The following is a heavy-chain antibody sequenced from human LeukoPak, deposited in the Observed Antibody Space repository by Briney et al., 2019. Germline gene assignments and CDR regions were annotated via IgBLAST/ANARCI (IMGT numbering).Heavy chain of an antibody. D-gene: IGHD3-3*01. Sequence: SETLSLTCTVSGGSISSGGYYWSWIRQPPGKGLEWIGYIYHSGSTYYNPSLKSRVTISVDRSKNQFSLKLSSVTAADTAVYYCARLMLIPRDTILNWFDPWGQGTLVTVSS. CDR3: ARLMLIPRDTILNWFDP. V-gene: IGHV4-30-2*01. J-gene: IGHJ5*02. CDR2: IYHSGST. CDR1: GGSISSGGYY.